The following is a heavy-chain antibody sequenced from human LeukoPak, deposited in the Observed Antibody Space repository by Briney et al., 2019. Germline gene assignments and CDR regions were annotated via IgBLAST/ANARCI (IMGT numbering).Heavy chain of an antibody. Sequence: VSVKVSCKASGYTFTNFGISWVRQAPGQGLEWMGWISAYNGNTNYAQRLQGRVTMTTDTSTSTAYMELRSLRSDVTAVYYCARDRDYGDYNTQDLFVYWGQGTLVTVSS. D-gene: IGHD4-17*01. CDR2: ISAYNGNT. CDR1: GYTFTNFG. CDR3: ARDRDYGDYNTQDLFVY. J-gene: IGHJ4*02. V-gene: IGHV1-18*01.